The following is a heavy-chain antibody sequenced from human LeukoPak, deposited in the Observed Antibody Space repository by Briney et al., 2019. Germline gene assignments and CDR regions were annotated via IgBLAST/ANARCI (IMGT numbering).Heavy chain of an antibody. V-gene: IGHV3-21*01. CDR2: ISSSSSYI. CDR1: GFTFSSYS. Sequence: GGSLRLSCAAYGFTFSSYSMNWVRQAPGKGLEWVSSISSSSSYIYYADSVKGRFTISRDNAKNSLYLQMNSLRAEDTAVYFCARSPENYYDSSGYRIPHFDYWGQGTLVTVSS. CDR3: ARSPENYYDSSGYRIPHFDY. J-gene: IGHJ4*02. D-gene: IGHD3-22*01.